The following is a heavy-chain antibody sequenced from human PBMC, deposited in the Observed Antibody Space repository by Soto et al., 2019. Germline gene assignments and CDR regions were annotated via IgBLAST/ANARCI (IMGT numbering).Heavy chain of an antibody. Sequence: PGGSLRLSCSVSGFTFNNYGINWVRQAPGKGLEWVSSLSKSGYTYYSDSVKGRFTVSRDNAKNSVSLQMNSLRVEDTAVYYCAREDSIIIPAVSDFWGQGTLVTVSS. V-gene: IGHV3-21*01. CDR3: AREDSIIIPAVSDF. CDR1: GFTFNNYG. D-gene: IGHD3-22*01. CDR2: LSKSGYT. J-gene: IGHJ4*02.